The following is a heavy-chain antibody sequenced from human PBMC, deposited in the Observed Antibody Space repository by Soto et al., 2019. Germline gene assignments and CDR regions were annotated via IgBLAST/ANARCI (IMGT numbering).Heavy chain of an antibody. D-gene: IGHD3-10*01. V-gene: IGHV1-18*01. CDR3: ARPGPAALWFGENNAFDI. J-gene: IGHJ3*02. CDR1: GYTFTSYG. Sequence: GASVKVSCKASGYTFTSYGISWVRQAPGQGLEWMGWISAYNGNTNYAQKLQGRVTMTTDTSTSTAYMELRSLRSDDTAVYYCARPGPAALWFGENNAFDIWGQGTMVTVSS. CDR2: ISAYNGNT.